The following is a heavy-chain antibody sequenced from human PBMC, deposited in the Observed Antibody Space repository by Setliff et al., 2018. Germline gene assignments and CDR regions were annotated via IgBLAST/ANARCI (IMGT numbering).Heavy chain of an antibody. CDR3: AREWGSSSWSSPRYYYYGMDV. Sequence: ASETLSLTCTVSGGSISSYYWSWIRQPPGKGLEWIAYIYYSGSTNYNPSLKSRVTISVDTSKNQLSLKLSSVTAADTAVYYCAREWGSSSWSSPRYYYYGMDVWGQGTTVTVSS. D-gene: IGHD6-13*01. CDR2: IYYSGST. CDR1: GGSISSYY. V-gene: IGHV4-59*01. J-gene: IGHJ6*02.